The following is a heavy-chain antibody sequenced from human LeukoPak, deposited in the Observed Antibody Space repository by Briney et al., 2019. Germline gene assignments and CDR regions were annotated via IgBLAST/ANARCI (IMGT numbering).Heavy chain of an antibody. CDR3: ARSFWGCGGDCYFDY. CDR2: TNPNSGGT. V-gene: IGHV1-2*02. Sequence: GASVKVSCKASGYTFTGYYMHWVRQAPGQGLEWMGWTNPNSGGTNYAQKFQGRVTMTRDTSISTAYMELSRLRSDDTAVYYCARSFWGCGGDCYFDYWGQGTLVTVSS. CDR1: GYTFTGYY. J-gene: IGHJ4*02. D-gene: IGHD2-21*01.